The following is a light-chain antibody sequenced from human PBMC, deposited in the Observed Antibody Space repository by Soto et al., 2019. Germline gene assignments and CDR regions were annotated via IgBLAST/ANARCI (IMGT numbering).Light chain of an antibody. CDR3: QQRSNWPPIT. Sequence: EIVLTQSPATLSVSPGERATLSFKASQSVSSNLAWYQQKPGQAPRLLIYGASNRATGIPDRFSGSGSGTDFTLTISSLEPEDFAVYYCQQRSNWPPITFGQGTRLEIK. V-gene: IGKV3-11*01. J-gene: IGKJ5*01. CDR2: GAS. CDR1: QSVSSN.